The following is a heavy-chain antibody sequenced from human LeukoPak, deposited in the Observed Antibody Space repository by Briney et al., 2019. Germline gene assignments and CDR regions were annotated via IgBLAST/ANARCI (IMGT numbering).Heavy chain of an antibody. Sequence: GESLKISCKGSGYSFTSYWIGWVRQMPGKGLEWMGIIYPGDSDTRYSPSFQGQVTISADKSISTAYLQWSSLKASDTAMYYCARIYDFWSGYYGAFDIWGQGTMVTVSS. CDR3: ARIYDFWSGYYGAFDI. D-gene: IGHD3-3*01. V-gene: IGHV5-51*01. CDR1: GYSFTSYW. J-gene: IGHJ3*02. CDR2: IYPGDSDT.